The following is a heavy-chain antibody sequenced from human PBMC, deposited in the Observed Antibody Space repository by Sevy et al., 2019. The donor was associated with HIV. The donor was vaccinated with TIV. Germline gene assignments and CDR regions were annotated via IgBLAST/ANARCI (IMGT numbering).Heavy chain of an antibody. CDR1: GFTLSRTG. CDR2: ISGSGFST. J-gene: IGHJ4*02. V-gene: IGHV3-23*01. D-gene: IGHD4-17*01. Sequence: GGSLRLSCAASGFTLSRTGMIWVRQAPGKGLEWVSGISGSGFSTNYADSVKGRFTIYRDNSKNTLYLQMNSLRGEDTADYYCAKDPDDTYDYGEHSDYWGQGTLVTVSS. CDR3: AKDPDDTYDYGEHSDY.